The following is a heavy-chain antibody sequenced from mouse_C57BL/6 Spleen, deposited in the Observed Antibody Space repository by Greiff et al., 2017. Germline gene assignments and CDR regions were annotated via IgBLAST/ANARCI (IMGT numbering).Heavy chain of an antibody. Sequence: EVKLQQSGPELVKPGASVKISCKASGYTFTDYYMNWVKQSHGKSLEWIGDINPNNGGTSYNQKFKGKATLTVDKSSSTAYMELRSLTSEDSAVYYCARFYDGYPHFDYWGQGTTLTVSS. D-gene: IGHD2-3*01. CDR1: GYTFTDYY. CDR2: INPNNGGT. J-gene: IGHJ2*01. CDR3: ARFYDGYPHFDY. V-gene: IGHV1-26*01.